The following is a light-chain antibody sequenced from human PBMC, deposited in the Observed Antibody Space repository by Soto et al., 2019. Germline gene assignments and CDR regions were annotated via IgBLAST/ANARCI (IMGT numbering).Light chain of an antibody. CDR3: QLYNSYST. CDR1: QSITY. Sequence: DIHITQSPSSLPASVVDIVTITCRASQSITYLNWYQQKPGKAPKLLIYKASTLKSGVPSRFSGIGSGTEFTLTISSLKPDDFATYYCQLYNSYSTFGQGTKVDIK. J-gene: IGKJ1*01. CDR2: KAS. V-gene: IGKV1-5*03.